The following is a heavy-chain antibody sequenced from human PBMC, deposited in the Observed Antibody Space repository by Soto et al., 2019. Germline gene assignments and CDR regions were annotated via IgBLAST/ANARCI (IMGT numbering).Heavy chain of an antibody. CDR2: IIAGKGNT. Sequence: ASVKVSCKASGYSFSRYAMHWVRQAPGQSLEWMGWIIAGKGNTKYSEKFQGRVTITRDTSASTVFMELSSLRSDDTAVYYCAREGEGFWSGYYRAGNWFDPWGQGTLVTV. CDR1: GYSFSRYA. V-gene: IGHV1-3*01. D-gene: IGHD3-3*01. CDR3: AREGEGFWSGYYRAGNWFDP. J-gene: IGHJ5*02.